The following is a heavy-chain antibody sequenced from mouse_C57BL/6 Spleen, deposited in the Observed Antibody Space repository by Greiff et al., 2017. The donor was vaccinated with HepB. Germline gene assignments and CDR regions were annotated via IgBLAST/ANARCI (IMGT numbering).Heavy chain of an antibody. CDR1: GYTFTSYW. Sequence: VQLQQSGAELVKPGASVKMSCKASGYTFTSYWITWVKQRPGQGLEWIGDIYPGSGSTNYNEKFKSKATLTVDTSSSTAYMQLSSLTSEDSAVYSCVIYYCNYVFFDYWGQGTTLTVSS. D-gene: IGHD2-1*01. V-gene: IGHV1-55*01. CDR3: VIYYCNYVFFDY. CDR2: IYPGSGST. J-gene: IGHJ2*01.